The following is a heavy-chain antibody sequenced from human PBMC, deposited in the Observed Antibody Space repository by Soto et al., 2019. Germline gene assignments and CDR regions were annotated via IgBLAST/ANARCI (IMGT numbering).Heavy chain of an antibody. D-gene: IGHD1-26*01. Sequence: GGSRRLGCAASGVTLSDGSMNWVRQAPGKGLEWVSYISGSSKTIYYADSVKGRFTISRDNAKNSVYLQMNSLRDEDTAVYYCARDKKWAFDYWGQGA. J-gene: IGHJ4*02. CDR3: ARDKKWAFDY. CDR2: ISGSSKTI. CDR1: GVTLSDGS. V-gene: IGHV3-48*02.